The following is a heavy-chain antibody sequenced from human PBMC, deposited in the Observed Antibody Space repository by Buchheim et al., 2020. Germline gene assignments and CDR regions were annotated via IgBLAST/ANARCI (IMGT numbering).Heavy chain of an antibody. CDR1: GFTFIDYA. J-gene: IGHJ4*02. CDR3: ARRGYNYGGAY. Sequence: EVQLLESGGGLVQPGRSLKLSCAASGFTFIDYAMSWVRQAPGKGLEWVSAISTSCYATYYAAPVKGRFTISIDTSKNTPHLQMNSLRAEDTAVYYCARRGYNYGGAYWGQGTL. CDR2: ISTSCYAT. D-gene: IGHD5-18*01. V-gene: IGHV3-23*01.